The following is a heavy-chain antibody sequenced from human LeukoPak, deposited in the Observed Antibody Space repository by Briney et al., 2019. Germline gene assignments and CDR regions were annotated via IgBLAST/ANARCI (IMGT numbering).Heavy chain of an antibody. CDR2: ISWNSGSI. CDR1: GFTFDDYA. Sequence: GGSLRLSCAASGFTFDDYAMHWVRQAPGKGLEWVSGISWNSGSIGYADSVKGRFTISRDNAKNSLYLQMNSLRAEDTALYYCATAPYDSRGIFDYWGQGTLVTVSS. D-gene: IGHD3-22*01. V-gene: IGHV3-9*01. J-gene: IGHJ4*02. CDR3: ATAPYDSRGIFDY.